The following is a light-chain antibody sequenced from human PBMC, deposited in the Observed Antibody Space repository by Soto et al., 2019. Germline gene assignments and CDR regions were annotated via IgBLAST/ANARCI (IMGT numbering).Light chain of an antibody. J-gene: IGKJ1*01. Sequence: EIMLTQSPGTLSLSPGERATLSCRASQSVSSGYLAWYQQRPGQAPRLLIYGTSSRATGIPDRFSGSGSGTDFTLTISRLEPEDSAVYYCQQYGSSGTFGQGTKVDI. CDR3: QQYGSSGT. CDR1: QSVSSGY. CDR2: GTS. V-gene: IGKV3-20*01.